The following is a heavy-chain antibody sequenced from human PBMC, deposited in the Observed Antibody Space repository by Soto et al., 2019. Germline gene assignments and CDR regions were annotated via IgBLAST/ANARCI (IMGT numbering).Heavy chain of an antibody. V-gene: IGHV3-23*01. CDR3: ASLSGSVIVDY. Sequence: EVQLLESGGGLVQPGGSLRLSCAASGFTFSSYAMSWVRQAPGKGLEWVSAISGSGGSTNYADSVKGRFTISRDNSKNTLYLQINSLRAEDTAVYYCASLSGSVIVDYWGQGTLVTVSS. D-gene: IGHD2-21*01. CDR1: GFTFSSYA. CDR2: ISGSGGST. J-gene: IGHJ4*02.